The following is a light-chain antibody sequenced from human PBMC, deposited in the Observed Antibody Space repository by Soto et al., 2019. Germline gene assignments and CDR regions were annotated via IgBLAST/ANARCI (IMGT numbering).Light chain of an antibody. V-gene: IGKV3-20*01. CDR1: QSVSSNS. Sequence: EIVLTQSPGTLSLSPGEIATLSCRASQSVSSNSLAWYRRNPGQPPSLLIYGTSTRATDIPRRISGSGSGTDFTLTITRLEPEDFAVYFCQQYGDSPPTFGQGTKVEVK. J-gene: IGKJ1*01. CDR3: QQYGDSPPT. CDR2: GTS.